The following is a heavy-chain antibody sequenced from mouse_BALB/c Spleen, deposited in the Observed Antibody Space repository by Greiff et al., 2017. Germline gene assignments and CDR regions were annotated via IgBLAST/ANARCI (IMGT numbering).Heavy chain of an antibody. Sequence: EVQGVESGGGLVKPGGSLKLSCAASGFTFSRYAMSWVRQTPEKRLEWVATISSGGSYTYYPYSVKVRFTISRDNAKNTLYLQMSSLKSEDTAMYYCTREGGEGWCAYGGQGTLVTGSA. V-gene: IGHV5-6-4*01. CDR3: TREGGEGWCAY. J-gene: IGHJ3*01. CDR2: ISSGGSYT. CDR1: GFTFSRYA.